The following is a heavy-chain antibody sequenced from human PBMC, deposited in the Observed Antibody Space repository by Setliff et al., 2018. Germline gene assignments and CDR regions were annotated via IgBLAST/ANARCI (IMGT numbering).Heavy chain of an antibody. CDR2: IRHDGSNE. CDR3: AKDTHYYGSSGYYCFDY. J-gene: IGHJ4*02. D-gene: IGHD3-22*01. V-gene: IGHV3-30*02. Sequence: PGGSLRLSCAASGFTSSMYGVHWVRQAPGKGLEWVAYIRHDGSNENYGDSVKGRFTVSRDNSRNTLFLQMNSLRPEDTAVYYCAKDTHYYGSSGYYCFDYWGLGTLVTVSS. CDR1: GFTSSMYG.